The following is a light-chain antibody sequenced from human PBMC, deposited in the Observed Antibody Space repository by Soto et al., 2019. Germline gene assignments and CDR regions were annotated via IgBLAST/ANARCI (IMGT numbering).Light chain of an antibody. J-gene: IGKJ1*01. CDR3: QQSYSTPPGT. Sequence: DIQMTQSPSSLSASVGDRVTITCRASQSISSYLNWYQQKPGKAPKLLIYAASSLQSGVPSRFSGSGSGTDFTLTISSLQPVDFATYYCQQSYSTPPGTFGKGTKV. V-gene: IGKV1-39*01. CDR1: QSISSY. CDR2: AAS.